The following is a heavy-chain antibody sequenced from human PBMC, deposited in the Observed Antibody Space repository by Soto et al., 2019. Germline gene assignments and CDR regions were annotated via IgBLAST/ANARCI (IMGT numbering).Heavy chain of an antibody. V-gene: IGHV4-34*01. J-gene: IGHJ5*02. D-gene: IGHD3-16*01. CDR3: AVTLGGSYNWFDP. CDR2: INHSGST. Sequence: SETLSLTCAVYGGSFSGYYWSWIRQPPGKGLEWIGEINHSGSTNYNPSLKSRVTISVDTSKNQFSLKLSSVTAADTAVYYCAVTLGGSYNWFDPWGQGTLVTVSS. CDR1: GGSFSGYY.